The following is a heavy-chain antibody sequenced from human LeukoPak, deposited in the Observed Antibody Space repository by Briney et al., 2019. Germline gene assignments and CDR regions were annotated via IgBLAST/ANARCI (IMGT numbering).Heavy chain of an antibody. CDR1: GGSISSYY. CDR3: ARGTKMQWFGPDY. CDR2: IYTSGNT. J-gene: IGHJ4*02. V-gene: IGHV4-4*07. Sequence: SETLSLTCTVSGGSISSYYWSWIRQPAGRGLEWIGRIYTSGNTHYNPSLKSRVTISIDTSNNQFSLKLSSVTAADTAVYYCARGTKMQWFGPDYWGQGTLVTVSS. D-gene: IGHD3-10*01.